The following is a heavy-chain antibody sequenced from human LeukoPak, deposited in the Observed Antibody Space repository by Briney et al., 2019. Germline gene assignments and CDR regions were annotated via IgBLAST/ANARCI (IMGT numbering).Heavy chain of an antibody. J-gene: IGHJ4*02. CDR2: INPSGGST. D-gene: IGHD6-19*01. CDR3: ARGNSGFDY. CDR1: GYSFTSYW. V-gene: IGHV1-46*01. Sequence: GESLKISCKGSGYSFTSYWIGWVRQAPGQGLEWMGIINPSGGSTSYAQKFQGRVTMTRDTSTSTVYMELSSLRSEDTAVYYCARGNSGFDYWGQGTLVTVSS.